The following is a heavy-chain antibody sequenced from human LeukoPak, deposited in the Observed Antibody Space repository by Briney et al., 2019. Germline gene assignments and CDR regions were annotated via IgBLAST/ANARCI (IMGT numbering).Heavy chain of an antibody. CDR2: IYYSGST. CDR3: ARDYYDSSGYYRWFDP. V-gene: IGHV4-39*07. CDR1: GGSISSSSYY. Sequence: PSETLSLTCTVSGGSISSSSYYWGWIRQPPGKGLEWIGSIYYSGSTYYNPSLKSRVTTSVDTSKNQFSLKLSSVTAADTAVYYCARDYYDSSGYYRWFDPWGQGTLVTVSS. J-gene: IGHJ5*02. D-gene: IGHD3-22*01.